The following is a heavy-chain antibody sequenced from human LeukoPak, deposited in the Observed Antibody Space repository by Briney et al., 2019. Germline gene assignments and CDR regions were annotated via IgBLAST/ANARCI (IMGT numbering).Heavy chain of an antibody. J-gene: IGHJ4*02. V-gene: IGHV4-34*01. CDR2: INHSGSP. Sequence: PSETLSLTCAVYGGSFSGYYWSWIRQPPGKGLEWIGEINHSGSPNYNPSLKSRVTISVDTSKNQFSLKLSSVTAADTAVCYCARRRVRGPLDYWGQGTLVTVSS. CDR1: GGSFSGYY. CDR3: ARRRVRGPLDY. D-gene: IGHD3-10*01.